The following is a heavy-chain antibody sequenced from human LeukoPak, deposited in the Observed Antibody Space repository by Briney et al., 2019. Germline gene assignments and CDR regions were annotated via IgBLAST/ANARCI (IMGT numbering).Heavy chain of an antibody. J-gene: IGHJ4*02. V-gene: IGHV1-69*04. CDR2: IIPILGIA. CDR3: ARDARSNYYDAVPGVDY. CDR1: GYTFTAYY. D-gene: IGHD3-22*01. Sequence: SVKVSCKASGYTFTAYYIHWVRQAPGQGLEWMGRIIPILGIANYAQKFQGRVTITADKSTSTAYMELSSLRSEDTAVYYCARDARSNYYDAVPGVDYWGQGTLVTVSS.